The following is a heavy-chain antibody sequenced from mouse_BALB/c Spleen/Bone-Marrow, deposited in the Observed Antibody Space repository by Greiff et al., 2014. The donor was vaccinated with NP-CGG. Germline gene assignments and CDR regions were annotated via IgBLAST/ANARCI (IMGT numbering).Heavy chain of an antibody. Sequence: QVQLQQSGAELVRPGSSVKISCKASGYAFRSYWMNWVKQRPGQGLEWIGQIYPGDGDTNYNGKFKGKATLTADKSSSTAYMQLSSLASEDSAVYFCARDYYGSRYYFDYWGQGTTLTVSS. CDR2: IYPGDGDT. J-gene: IGHJ2*01. D-gene: IGHD1-1*01. CDR3: ARDYYGSRYYFDY. CDR1: GYAFRSYW. V-gene: IGHV1-80*01.